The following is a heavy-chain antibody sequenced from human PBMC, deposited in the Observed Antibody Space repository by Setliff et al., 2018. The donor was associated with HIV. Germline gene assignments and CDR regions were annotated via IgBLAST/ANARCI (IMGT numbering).Heavy chain of an antibody. D-gene: IGHD3-22*01. CDR3: ARDKDMTVAFDL. V-gene: IGHV3-21*01. CDR1: GFNFTGYS. J-gene: IGHJ4*02. Sequence: GSLRLSCVASGFNFTGYSMNWVRQAPGKGLEWVSSISSSGNYMFYADSVKGRFTISRDNAGNSLSLLMNSLRAEDTAVYFCARDKDMTVAFDLWGQGTPVTVSS. CDR2: ISSSGNYM.